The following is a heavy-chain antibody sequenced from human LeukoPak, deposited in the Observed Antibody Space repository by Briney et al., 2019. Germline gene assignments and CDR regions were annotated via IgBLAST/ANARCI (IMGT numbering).Heavy chain of an antibody. J-gene: IGHJ6*03. V-gene: IGHV1-18*01. CDR2: ISAYNGNT. CDR1: GYTFTSYV. Sequence: ASVKVSCKASGYTFTSYVISWVRQAPGQGLDWIVSISAYNGNTDYAQKLQGRVTMTTDTSTSTAYMELRSLRSDDTAVYYCARDGSTTLYYYYMDVWGKGTTVTVSS. D-gene: IGHD2-15*01. CDR3: ARDGSTTLYYYYMDV.